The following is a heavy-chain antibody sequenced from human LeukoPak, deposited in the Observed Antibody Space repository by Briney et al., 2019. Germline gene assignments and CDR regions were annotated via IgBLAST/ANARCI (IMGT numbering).Heavy chain of an antibody. CDR3: AREPHFFPIVVVPAANWYFDL. CDR2: IYYSGST. V-gene: IGHV4-59*01. Sequence: PSETLSLTCTVSGGSISSYYWSWIRQPPGKGLEWIGYIYYSGSTNYNPSLKSRVTISVDTSKNQFSLKLSSVTAADTDVYYYAREPHFFPIVVVPAANWYFDLWGRGTLVTVSS. D-gene: IGHD2-2*01. CDR1: GGSISSYY. J-gene: IGHJ2*01.